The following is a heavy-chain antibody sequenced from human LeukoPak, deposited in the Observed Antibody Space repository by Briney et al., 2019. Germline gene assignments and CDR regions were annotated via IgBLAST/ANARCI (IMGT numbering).Heavy chain of an antibody. CDR1: GGSISSDY. CDR2: INYRGAT. J-gene: IGHJ5*02. D-gene: IGHD6-13*01. CDR3: ARLGAAAVDNLLDP. V-gene: IGHV4-59*08. Sequence: SETLSLNCTVSGGSISSDYWSWIRQPPGKGLEWIGYINYRGATNYNPSLKSRDTISADTSKNQFSLKLSSVTAADTGMYYCARLGAAAVDNLLDPWGQGTLVTVSS.